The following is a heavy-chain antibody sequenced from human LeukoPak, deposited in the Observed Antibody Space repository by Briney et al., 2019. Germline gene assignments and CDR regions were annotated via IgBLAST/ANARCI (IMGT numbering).Heavy chain of an antibody. V-gene: IGHV3-48*02. CDR2: ISSSSSTI. CDR1: GFTFSSYS. D-gene: IGHD4-17*01. CDR3: ARDRHPTVTTVPLDY. Sequence: GGSLRLSCAASGFTFSSYSMNWVRQAPGKGLEWVSYISSSSSTIYYADSVKGRFTISRDNAKNSLYLQMNSLRDEDTAVYYCARDRHPTVTTVPLDYWGQGTLVTVSS. J-gene: IGHJ4*02.